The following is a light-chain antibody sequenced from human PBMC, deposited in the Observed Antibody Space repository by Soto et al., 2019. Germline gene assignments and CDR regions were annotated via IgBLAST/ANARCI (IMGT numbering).Light chain of an antibody. J-gene: IGKJ2*01. V-gene: IGKV3-15*01. CDR2: GAS. CDR1: QSVSNN. Sequence: EKVMTQSPATLSVSPGERATLSCRASQSVSNNLAWYQQKPGQAPRLLIYGASSRATGVPARFTGSGSGTEFTLTISSLQSEDFALYYCQHYNNWPHTFGQGTKLEIK. CDR3: QHYNNWPHT.